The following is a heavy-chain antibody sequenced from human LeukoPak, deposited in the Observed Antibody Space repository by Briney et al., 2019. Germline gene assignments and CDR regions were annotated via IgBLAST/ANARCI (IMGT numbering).Heavy chain of an antibody. D-gene: IGHD3-10*01. CDR2: IYYSGST. J-gene: IGHJ3*02. Sequence: SETLSLTCTVSGGSISSYYWSWIRQPPGKGLEWIGYIYYSGSTNYNPSLKTRVTISVDTSKHQFSLKLSSVTAADTAVYYCARHYYGSGRSDAFDIWGQGTMVTVSS. CDR1: GGSISSYY. CDR3: ARHYYGSGRSDAFDI. V-gene: IGHV4-59*08.